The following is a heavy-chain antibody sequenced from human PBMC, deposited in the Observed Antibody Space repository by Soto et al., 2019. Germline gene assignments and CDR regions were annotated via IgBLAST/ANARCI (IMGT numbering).Heavy chain of an antibody. CDR3: ARARWYDAFDV. CDR1: GFFISSGNY. V-gene: IGHV4-38-2*01. D-gene: IGHD2-15*01. Sequence: SETLSLTCAVPGFFISSGNYWGWIRKPPGKGLEWIGSIFHGGNTYYNPSLKSRVTISVDMSKNQFSPKLNSVTAADTAVYYCARARWYDAFDVWGQGTVVTVSS. CDR2: IFHGGNT. J-gene: IGHJ3*01.